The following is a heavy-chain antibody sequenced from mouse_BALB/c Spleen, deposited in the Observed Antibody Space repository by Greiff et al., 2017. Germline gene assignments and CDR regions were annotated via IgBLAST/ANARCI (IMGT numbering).Heavy chain of an antibody. Sequence: QVQLQQSGAELVRPGTSVKVSCKASGYAFTNYLIEWVKQRPGQGLEWIGVINPGSGGTNYNEKFKGKATLTADKSSSTAYMQLSSLTSDDSAVYFCARGEIYYGNYDAMDYWGQGTSVTVSS. D-gene: IGHD2-1*01. V-gene: IGHV1-54*01. J-gene: IGHJ4*01. CDR1: GYAFTNYL. CDR2: INPGSGGT. CDR3: ARGEIYYGNYDAMDY.